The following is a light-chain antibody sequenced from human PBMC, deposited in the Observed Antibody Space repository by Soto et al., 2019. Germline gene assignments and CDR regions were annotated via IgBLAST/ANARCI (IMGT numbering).Light chain of an antibody. V-gene: IGLV2-14*03. J-gene: IGLJ1*01. CDR3: CSYASSSTPWV. CDR1: SSDVGGYNY. CDR2: DVS. Sequence: QSVLTQPASVSGSPGQSITISCTGTSSDVGGYNYVAWYQQHPGKAPKLMIYDVSDRPSGVSNRFSASKSGNTASLTISGLQAEDEADYACCSYASSSTPWVFATGTNVTVL.